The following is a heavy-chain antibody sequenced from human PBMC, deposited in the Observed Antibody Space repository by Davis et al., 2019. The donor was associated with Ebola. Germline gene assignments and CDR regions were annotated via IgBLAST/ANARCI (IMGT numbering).Heavy chain of an antibody. D-gene: IGHD1-1*01. CDR2: INPHNGNT. CDR1: GYTFTSYG. CDR3: ARAQFPTTSDH. J-gene: IGHJ4*02. V-gene: IGHV1-18*04. Sequence: ASMKVSCKASGYTFTSYGITWVRQAPGQGLEWVGWINPHNGNTNYAQNVQGRVTMTTDTSTSTAYMEVGSLRSDDTAVYYCARAQFPTTSDHWGQGTLVTVSS.